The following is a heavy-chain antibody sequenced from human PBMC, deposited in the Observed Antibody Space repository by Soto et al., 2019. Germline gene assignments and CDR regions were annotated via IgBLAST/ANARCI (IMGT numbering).Heavy chain of an antibody. V-gene: IGHV2-5*02. Sequence: QITLKESGPTLVKPTQTLTLTCTFSGFSLSTSGVGVGWIRQPPGKSLEWLALIYWDDDKRYSPSLKSRLTITKETSKNQVVLTMTNMDPVDTATYYCAHWGSYRSSWPYYFDYWGKGPLVTVSS. CDR3: AHWGSYRSSWPYYFDY. CDR1: GFSLSTSGVG. D-gene: IGHD6-13*01. CDR2: IYWDDDK. J-gene: IGHJ4*02.